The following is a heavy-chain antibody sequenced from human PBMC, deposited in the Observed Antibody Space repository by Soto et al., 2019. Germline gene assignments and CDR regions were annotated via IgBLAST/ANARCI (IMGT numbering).Heavy chain of an antibody. Sequence: SETLSLTCTVSGGSISSYYWSWIRKPPGKGLEWIGYIYYSGSTNYNPSLKSRVTISVDTSKNQFSLKLSSVTAADTAVYYCARDASPDNDYGDYGWFDPWGQGTLVTVSS. D-gene: IGHD4-17*01. J-gene: IGHJ5*02. CDR2: IYYSGST. CDR3: ARDASPDNDYGDYGWFDP. V-gene: IGHV4-59*01. CDR1: GGSISSYY.